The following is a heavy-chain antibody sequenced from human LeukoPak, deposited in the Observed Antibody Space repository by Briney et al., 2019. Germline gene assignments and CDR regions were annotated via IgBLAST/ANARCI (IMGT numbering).Heavy chain of an antibody. D-gene: IGHD4-11*01. CDR2: INPNSGGT. CDR3: ARDPTDGYYYYYMDV. CDR1: GYTFTGYY. J-gene: IGHJ6*03. Sequence: ASVKVSCKASGYTFTGYYMHWVRQAPGQGLEWMGWINPNSGGTNYAQKFQGRVTMTRDTSISTAYMELSRLRSDDTAVYYCARDPTDGYYYYYMDVWGKGTTVTVSS. V-gene: IGHV1-2*02.